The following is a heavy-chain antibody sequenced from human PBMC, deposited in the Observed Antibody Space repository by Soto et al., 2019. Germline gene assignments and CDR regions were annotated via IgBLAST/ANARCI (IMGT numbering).Heavy chain of an antibody. CDR3: AKVLRYFDYYYYGMDV. CDR2: ISYDGSNK. D-gene: IGHD3-9*01. Sequence: GGSLRLSCEVSGFTVSSNYMSWVRQAPGKGLEWVAVISYDGSNKYYADSVKGRFTISRDNSKNTLYLQMNSLRAEDTAVYYCAKVLRYFDYYYYGMDVWGQGTTVTVSS. J-gene: IGHJ6*02. CDR1: GFTVSSNY. V-gene: IGHV3-30*18.